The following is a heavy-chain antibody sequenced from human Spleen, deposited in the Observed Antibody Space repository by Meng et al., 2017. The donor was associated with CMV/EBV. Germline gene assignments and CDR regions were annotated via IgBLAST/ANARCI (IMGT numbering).Heavy chain of an antibody. CDR3: ARDTYSSSSYRYYGMDV. Sequence: GSLRLSCTVSGGSISSYYWSWIRQPPGKGLEWIGYIYYSGSTNYNPSLKSRVTISVDTSKNQFSLKLSSVTAADTAVYYCARDTYSSSSYRYYGMDVWGQGTTVTVSS. J-gene: IGHJ6*02. D-gene: IGHD6-6*01. CDR2: IYYSGST. CDR1: GGSISSYY. V-gene: IGHV4-59*01.